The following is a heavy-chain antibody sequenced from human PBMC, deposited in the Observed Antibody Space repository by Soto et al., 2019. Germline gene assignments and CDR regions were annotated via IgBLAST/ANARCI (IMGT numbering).Heavy chain of an antibody. Sequence: PGGSLRLSCAASGFTFDDYAMHWVCQAPGKGLEWVSLISWDGGSTYYADSVKARFTISRDNSKNSLYLQMNSRRAEDTALYYCAIGARGNYFWWGGMDVWGQGTTVTVCS. D-gene: IGHD4-4*01. J-gene: IGHJ6*02. V-gene: IGHV3-43D*04. CDR1: GFTFDDYA. CDR3: AIGARGNYFWWGGMDV. CDR2: ISWDGGST.